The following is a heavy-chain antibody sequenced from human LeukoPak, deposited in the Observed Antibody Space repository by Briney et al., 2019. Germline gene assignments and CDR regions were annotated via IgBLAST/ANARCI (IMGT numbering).Heavy chain of an antibody. Sequence: PGGSLRLSCAASGFTFHDFAMRWVRHAPGKGVEWVSLISGDGGTTYYTHSVNGRFTISRDNNKNSLFLQMHSLTVEGTAFYCCAKGNNSIPFNVDLWGRGPLVSVFS. CDR2: ISGDGGTT. J-gene: IGHJ5*02. V-gene: IGHV3-43*02. CDR1: GFTFHDFA. D-gene: IGHD2/OR15-2a*01. CDR3: AKGNNSIPFNVDL.